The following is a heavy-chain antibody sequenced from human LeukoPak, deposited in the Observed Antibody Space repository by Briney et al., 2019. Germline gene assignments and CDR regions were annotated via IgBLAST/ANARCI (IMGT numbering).Heavy chain of an antibody. CDR3: TRRAARWQFDL. Sequence: PGRSLRLSCAVSGFNFDDYAMHWVRQAPGRGLEWVSGINWKTGNGIYADSVKGRFTTSRDNAKNSLYLQMSSLRAEDTALYYCTRRAARWQFDLWGCGTLLTVSS. CDR2: INWKTGNG. V-gene: IGHV3-9*01. D-gene: IGHD5-24*01. CDR1: GFNFDDYA. J-gene: IGHJ2*01.